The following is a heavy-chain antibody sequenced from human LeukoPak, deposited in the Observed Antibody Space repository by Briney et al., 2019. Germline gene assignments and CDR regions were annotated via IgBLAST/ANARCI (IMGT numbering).Heavy chain of an antibody. J-gene: IGHJ4*02. CDR1: GFTFSSYW. V-gene: IGHV3-7*01. D-gene: IGHD2-15*01. CDR3: ASHGYCSDGSCFFDY. Sequence: GGSLRLSCAASGFTFSSYWMSWVRQAPGKGLEWVANIKQDGSEIYYVDSVKGRFTISRDNAKNSLYLQMNSLRVEDTAVYYCASHGYCSDGSCFFDYWGQGTLVTVSS. CDR2: IKQDGSEI.